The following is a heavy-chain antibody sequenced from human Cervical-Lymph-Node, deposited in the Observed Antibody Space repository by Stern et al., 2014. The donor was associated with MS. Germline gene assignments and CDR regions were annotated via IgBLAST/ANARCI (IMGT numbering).Heavy chain of an antibody. CDR2: VSYDGTQR. V-gene: IGHV3-30-3*01. J-gene: IGHJ4*02. CDR1: GLTFSTYA. D-gene: IGHD3-10*01. Sequence: VQLLESGGGVVQPGRSLSLSCVASGLTFSTYAMHWVRQAPGKGLEWVAFVSYDGTQRNSTDSVKARFTISRDNSKNTLYLHMNSLRDEDTAVYFCARGGRGVGLEYWGQGALVTVSS. CDR3: ARGGRGVGLEY.